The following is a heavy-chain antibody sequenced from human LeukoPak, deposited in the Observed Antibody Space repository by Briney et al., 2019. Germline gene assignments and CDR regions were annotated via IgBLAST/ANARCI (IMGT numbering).Heavy chain of an antibody. CDR1: GFIFSSYG. D-gene: IGHD6-13*01. V-gene: IGHV3-30*18. CDR2: ISYDGSNK. Sequence: PGGSLRLSCAASGFIFSSYGVHWVRQAPGKGLEWVAVISYDGSNKYYADSVKGRFTISRDNSKNTLYLQMNSLRAEDTAVYYCAKEMGVAAAGLDAFDIWGQGTMVTVSS. J-gene: IGHJ3*02. CDR3: AKEMGVAAAGLDAFDI.